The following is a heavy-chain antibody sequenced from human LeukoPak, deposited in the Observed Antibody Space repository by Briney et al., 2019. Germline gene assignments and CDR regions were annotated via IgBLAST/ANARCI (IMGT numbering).Heavy chain of an antibody. D-gene: IGHD2-21*02. Sequence: ASVKVSCKASGYTFTGYYMHLVRQAPGQGLEWMGWINPNSGGTNYAQKFQGRVTMTRDTSISTAYMELSSLRSEDTAVYYCATVFVGDSRTLDYWGQGTLVTVSS. J-gene: IGHJ4*02. CDR1: GYTFTGYY. CDR2: INPNSGGT. CDR3: ATVFVGDSRTLDY. V-gene: IGHV1-2*02.